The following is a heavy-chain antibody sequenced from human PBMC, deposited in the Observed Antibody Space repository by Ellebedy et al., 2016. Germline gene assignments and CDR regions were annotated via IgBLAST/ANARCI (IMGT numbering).Heavy chain of an antibody. V-gene: IGHV4-4*02. CDR2: IYHSGGT. CDR3: ARQVSGDDGFDI. CDR1: GGSISSDNW. J-gene: IGHJ3*02. Sequence: SETLSLTCAVSGGSISSDNWWTWVRQPPGKGLEWIGEIYHSGGTTYSPSLTSRVTMSVDKSENQFSLKLNSVTAADTAVYYCARQVSGDDGFDIWGQGTMVTVSS. D-gene: IGHD5/OR15-5a*01.